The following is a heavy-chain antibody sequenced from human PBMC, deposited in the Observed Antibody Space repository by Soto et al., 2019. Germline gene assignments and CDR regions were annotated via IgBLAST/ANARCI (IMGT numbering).Heavy chain of an antibody. CDR3: ANRGYSYGFVIY. D-gene: IGHD5-18*01. Sequence: QVQLVQSGAEVKKPGSSVKVSCKASGGTFSSYTFSWVRQAPGQGLEWTGRIIPMLGIANYAQKFQGRVTITADKSTSTAYMELSSLRSEDTAVYYCANRGYSYGFVIYWGQGTLVTVSS. J-gene: IGHJ4*02. V-gene: IGHV1-69*02. CDR2: IIPMLGIA. CDR1: GGTFSSYT.